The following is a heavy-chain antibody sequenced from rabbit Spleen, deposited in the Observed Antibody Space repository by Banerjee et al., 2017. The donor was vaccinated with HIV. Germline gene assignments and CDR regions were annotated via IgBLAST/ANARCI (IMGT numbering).Heavy chain of an antibody. J-gene: IGHJ6*01. CDR3: ARDTGSSFSSYGMDR. V-gene: IGHV1S45*01. CDR1: GFSFSSSYW. Sequence: QEQLEESGGDLVKPEGSLTLTCTASGFSFSSSYWICWVRQAPGKGLEWIACIYAGSSGSTYYASWAKGRFTISKTSSTTVTLQMTSLTVADTATYFCARDTGSSFSSYGMDRWGQGTLVTVS. CDR2: IYAGSSGST. D-gene: IGHD8-1*01.